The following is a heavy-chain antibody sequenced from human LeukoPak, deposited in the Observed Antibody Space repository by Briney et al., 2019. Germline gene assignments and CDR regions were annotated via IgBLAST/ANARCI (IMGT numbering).Heavy chain of an antibody. V-gene: IGHV3-21*01. CDR2: ISNSGSNI. D-gene: IGHD3-3*01. CDR3: ARVLYNFGAYMDG. CDR1: GSTFSSYT. Sequence: GRCLRPSRAASGSTFSSYTTRSARQARREGMEWLLSISNSGSNIQYADSVKGRFTISRDNAEKSLRLQISSLRAEDTAVYFCARVLYNFGAYMDGWVIGATVTDCS. J-gene: IGHJ6*04.